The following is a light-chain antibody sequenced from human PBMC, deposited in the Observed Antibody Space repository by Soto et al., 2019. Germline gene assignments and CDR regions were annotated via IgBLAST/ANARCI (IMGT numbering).Light chain of an antibody. CDR1: QSVSSK. J-gene: IGKJ4*01. Sequence: EIVMTQSPATLSVSPGERATLSCRASQSVSSKLAWYQQKPGQAPRLLIYGESTRATGIPARFSGSGSGTDFALTISRLEPEDFAVYYCQYYGSSVTFAGGTKVDIK. V-gene: IGKV3-15*01. CDR3: QYYGSSVT. CDR2: GES.